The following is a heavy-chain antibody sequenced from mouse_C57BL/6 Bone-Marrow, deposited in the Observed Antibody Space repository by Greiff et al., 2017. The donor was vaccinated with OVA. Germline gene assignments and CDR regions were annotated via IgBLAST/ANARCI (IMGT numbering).Heavy chain of an antibody. CDR1: GYAFSSYW. J-gene: IGHJ2*01. CDR2: IYPGDGDT. Sequence: QVQLQQSGAELVKPGASVKISCKASGYAFSSYWMNWVKQRPGKGLEWIGQIYPGDGDTNYNGKFKGKATLTADKSSSTAYMQLSSLTSEDSAVYFCARWGDYHYFDYGGQGTTLTVSS. D-gene: IGHD2-4*01. CDR3: ARWGDYHYFDY. V-gene: IGHV1-80*01.